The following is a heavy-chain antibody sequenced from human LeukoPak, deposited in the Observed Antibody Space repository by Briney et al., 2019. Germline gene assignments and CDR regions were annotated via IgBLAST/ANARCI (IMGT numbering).Heavy chain of an antibody. CDR3: ARSSGGYGDFQIDY. Sequence: SETLSLTCTVSGGSNSSYYWSWIRQPAGKGLEWIGRIYTSGSTNYNPSLKSRVTMSVDTSKNQFSLKLSSVTAADTAVYYCARSSGGYGDFQIDYWGQGTLVTVSS. CDR1: GGSNSSYY. J-gene: IGHJ4*02. V-gene: IGHV4-4*07. CDR2: IYTSGST. D-gene: IGHD4-17*01.